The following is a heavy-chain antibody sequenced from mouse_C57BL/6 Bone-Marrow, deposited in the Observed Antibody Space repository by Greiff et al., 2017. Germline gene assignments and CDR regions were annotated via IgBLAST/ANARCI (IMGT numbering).Heavy chain of an antibody. D-gene: IGHD2-5*01. Sequence: EVNVVESGGGLVKPGGSLKLSCAASGFTFSSYAMSWVRQTPEKRLEWVATISDGGSYTYYPDNVKGRFTISRDNAKNNLYLQMSHLKSEDTAMYYCARAYYSKRGFAYWGQGTLVTVSA. CDR1: GFTFSSYA. V-gene: IGHV5-4*03. CDR3: ARAYYSKRGFAY. CDR2: ISDGGSYT. J-gene: IGHJ3*01.